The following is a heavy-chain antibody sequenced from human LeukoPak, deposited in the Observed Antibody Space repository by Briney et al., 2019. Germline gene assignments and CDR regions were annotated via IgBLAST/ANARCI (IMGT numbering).Heavy chain of an antibody. V-gene: IGHV4-30-2*01. CDR1: GGSISSGGYY. J-gene: IGHJ5*02. Sequence: SQTLSLTCTVSGGSISSGGYYWSWIRQPPGKGLEWIGYIYHSGSTYYNPSLKSRVTISVDRSKNQFSLKLSSVTAADTAVYYCARGRGYQLSSNWFDPWGQGTLVTVSS. CDR3: ARGRGYQLSSNWFDP. CDR2: IYHSGST. D-gene: IGHD2-2*01.